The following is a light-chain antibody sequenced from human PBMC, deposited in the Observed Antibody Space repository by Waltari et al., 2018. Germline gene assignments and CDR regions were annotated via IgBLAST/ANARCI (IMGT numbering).Light chain of an antibody. CDR1: QTISSW. J-gene: IGKJ1*01. CDR2: KAS. CDR3: QQYNTYPWT. Sequence: DVQMTQSPSTVSASVGDRVTITCRASQTISSWLAWYQQKPGKAPKLLTYKASTLESGVPSRFSGSGSGTEFTLTISSLQPDDFATYYCQQYNTYPWTFGQGSKV. V-gene: IGKV1-5*03.